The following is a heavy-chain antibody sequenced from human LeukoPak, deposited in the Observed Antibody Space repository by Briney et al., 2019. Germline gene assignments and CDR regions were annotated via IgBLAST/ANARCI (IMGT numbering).Heavy chain of an antibody. CDR2: IYYSGST. D-gene: IGHD1-26*01. Sequence: PSETLSLTCTVSGVSISGYYWSWIRQPPGKGLEWIGYIYYSGSTDYNPSLKSRVTISLDTSKNLFSLKLGSVTAADTAVYYCARDSGNYGCFDLWGRGALVTVSS. CDR3: ARDSGNYGCFDL. V-gene: IGHV4-59*01. CDR1: GVSISGYY. J-gene: IGHJ2*01.